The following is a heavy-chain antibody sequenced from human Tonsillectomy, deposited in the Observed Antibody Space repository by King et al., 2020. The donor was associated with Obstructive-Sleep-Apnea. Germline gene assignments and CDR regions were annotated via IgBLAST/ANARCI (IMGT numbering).Heavy chain of an antibody. CDR1: GYSISSGYY. CDR3: ARLHSY. J-gene: IGHJ4*02. CDR2: IYHSGST. Sequence: QLQESGPGLVKPSETLSLTCTVSGYSISSGYYWAWIRQPPGKGLEWIGSIYHSGSTYYKSSLKSRVTISLDTSSNQFSLKLRSVTAADTAVYYCARLHSYWGQGTLVTVSS. V-gene: IGHV4-38-2*02.